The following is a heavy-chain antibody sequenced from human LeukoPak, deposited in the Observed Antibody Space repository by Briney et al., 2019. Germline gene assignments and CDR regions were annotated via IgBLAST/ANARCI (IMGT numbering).Heavy chain of an antibody. D-gene: IGHD3-22*01. V-gene: IGHV4-59*08. Sequence: SETLSLTCAVYGGSFSGYYWSWIRQSPGKGLEWIGYIYHTGSTNYNTSLKSRVTISLDTSQNQFSLRLSSVTAADTAVYYCASTTFDRYTAFDIWGQGTMVTVSS. CDR1: GGSFSGYY. CDR2: IYHTGST. J-gene: IGHJ3*02. CDR3: ASTTFDRYTAFDI.